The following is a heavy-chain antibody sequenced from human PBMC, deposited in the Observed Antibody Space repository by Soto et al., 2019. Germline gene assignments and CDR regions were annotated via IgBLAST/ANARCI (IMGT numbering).Heavy chain of an antibody. V-gene: IGHV3-21*01. J-gene: IGHJ6*02. CDR2: IGSSSSSS. D-gene: IGHD4-17*01. Sequence: PGGSLRLSCTASGFTFCDYSMNWVRQAPGKGLVRFSSIGSSSSSSYYADSVEGRFTISRDNARNALFLQMNSLRVEDTGVYYCSRGPRKDYGDYVLYYYYGMDVWGQGTTVTV. CDR1: GFTFCDYS. CDR3: SRGPRKDYGDYVLYYYYGMDV.